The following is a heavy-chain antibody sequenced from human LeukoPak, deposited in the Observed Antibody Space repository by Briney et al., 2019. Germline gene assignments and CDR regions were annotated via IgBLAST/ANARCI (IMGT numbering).Heavy chain of an antibody. CDR2: IKPDGGEK. CDR3: AREEFRSSWYDY. Sequence: QPGGSLRLSCAASGFTFSSYMMTWVRQAPGKGLEWEANIKPDGGEKFYVDSVRGRFTISRDNAKNSLYLQMNSLRAEDTALYYCAREEFRSSWYDYWGQGTLVTVSS. V-gene: IGHV3-7*03. D-gene: IGHD6-13*01. J-gene: IGHJ4*02. CDR1: GFTFSSYM.